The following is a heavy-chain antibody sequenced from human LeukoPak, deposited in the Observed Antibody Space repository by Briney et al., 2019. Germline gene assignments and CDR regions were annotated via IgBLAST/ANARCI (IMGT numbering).Heavy chain of an antibody. CDR3: ARGARYCSSTSCYFVY. CDR2: IYYSERT. J-gene: IGHJ4*02. D-gene: IGHD2-2*01. Sequence: PSETLSLTCTVSGGSISSSSYYWGGIPQPPRKGLEWIGSIYYSERTYYNPSLKSRVTISVDTSKNQFSLKLSSVTAADTAVYYCARGARYCSSTSCYFVYWGQGTLVTVSS. V-gene: IGHV4-39*01. CDR1: GGSISSSSYY.